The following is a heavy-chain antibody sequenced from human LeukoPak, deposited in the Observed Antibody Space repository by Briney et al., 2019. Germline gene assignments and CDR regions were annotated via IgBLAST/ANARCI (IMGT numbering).Heavy chain of an antibody. CDR3: ARALADDGYNSYPFDY. J-gene: IGHJ4*02. Sequence: SETLSLTCTVSGGSNSSGDYYWSWIRQPPGKGLEWIGYIYYSGSTYYNPSLKSRVTISVDTSKNQFSLKLSSVTAADTAVYYCARALADDGYNSYPFDYWGQGTLVTVSS. CDR1: GGSNSSGDYY. CDR2: IYYSGST. D-gene: IGHD5-24*01. V-gene: IGHV4-30-4*01.